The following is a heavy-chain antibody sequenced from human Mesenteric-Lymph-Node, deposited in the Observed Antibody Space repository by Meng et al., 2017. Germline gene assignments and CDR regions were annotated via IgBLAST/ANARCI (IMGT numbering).Heavy chain of an antibody. D-gene: IGHD1-26*01. CDR1: GYTFTSYG. Sequence: SVKVSCKASGYTFTSYGLSWVRQAPGQGLEWMGGIIPIFGTANYAQKFQGRVTITADESTSTAYMELSSLRSEDTAVYYCAYLYSGSPTYDYWGQGTLVTVSS. J-gene: IGHJ4*02. CDR3: AYLYSGSPTYDY. V-gene: IGHV1-69*13. CDR2: IIPIFGTA.